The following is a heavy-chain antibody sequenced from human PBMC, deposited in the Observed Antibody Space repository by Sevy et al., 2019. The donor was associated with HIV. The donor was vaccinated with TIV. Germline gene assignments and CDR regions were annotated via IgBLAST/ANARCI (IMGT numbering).Heavy chain of an antibody. V-gene: IGHV3-21*01. J-gene: IGHJ4*02. D-gene: IGHD3-22*01. Sequence: GGSLRLSCAASGFTFSYYNMNWVRQAPGKGLEWVSSISSGSSYVYHADSVKGRFTISGDNAKNSLYLQMNSLRTEDTAVYYCASPLHYYDSPSAYWGQGTQVTVSS. CDR3: ASPLHYYDSPSAY. CDR1: GFTFSYYN. CDR2: ISSGSSYV.